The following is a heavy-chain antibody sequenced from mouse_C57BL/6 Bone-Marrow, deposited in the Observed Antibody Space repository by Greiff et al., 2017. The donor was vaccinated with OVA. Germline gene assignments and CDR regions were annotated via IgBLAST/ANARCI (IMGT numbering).Heavy chain of an antibody. V-gene: IGHV3-6*01. CDR1: GYSITSGYY. CDR3: ARNHYYGSSYAMDY. Sequence: ESGPGLVKPSQSLSLTCSVTGYSITSGYYWNWLRQFPGNKLEWMGYISYDGSNNYNPSLKNRISITRDTSKNQFFLKLNSVTTEDTATYYCARNHYYGSSYAMDYWGQGTSVTVSS. CDR2: ISYDGSN. D-gene: IGHD1-1*01. J-gene: IGHJ4*01.